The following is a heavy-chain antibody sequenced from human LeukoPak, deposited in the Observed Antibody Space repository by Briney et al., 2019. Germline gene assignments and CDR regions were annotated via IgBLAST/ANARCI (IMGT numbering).Heavy chain of an antibody. V-gene: IGHV4-59*08. CDR3: ARRGSSWLYYFDY. CDR2: LYYSGST. J-gene: IGHJ4*02. CDR1: GGSISSYY. D-gene: IGHD6-13*01. Sequence: PSETLSLTCTVSGGSISSYYWSWIRQPPGKGLEWIGYLYYSGSTNYNPSLKSRVTISVDTSKNQFSLKLSSVTAADTAVYYCARRGSSWLYYFDYWGQGTLVTVSS.